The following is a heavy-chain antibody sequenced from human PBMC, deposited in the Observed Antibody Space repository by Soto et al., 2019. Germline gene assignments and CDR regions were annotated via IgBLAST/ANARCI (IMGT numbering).Heavy chain of an antibody. CDR3: ARGWDANS. V-gene: IGHV4-61*01. CDR2: IYNSVIT. CDR1: GASVSSGNQY. Sequence: QVLMHESGPGLVKPSETLSLTSTVSGASVSSGNQYWSWIRQRPGKRLEWIGFIYNSVITNYNPSPKSRVSISAGTSRNQFSLKMSSVTAADTAVYYCARGWDANSWGQGALVTVSS. D-gene: IGHD6-19*01. J-gene: IGHJ4*02.